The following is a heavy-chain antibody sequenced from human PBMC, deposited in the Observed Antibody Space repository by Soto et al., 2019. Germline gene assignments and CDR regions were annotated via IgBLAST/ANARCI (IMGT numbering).Heavy chain of an antibody. Sequence: QVQLVQSGAEVKKPGASVKVSCKASGYTFTSYDINWVRQATGQGLEWMGWMNPNSGNTGYAQKFQGRVTMTRNTSIGTAYMELSSLRSEDTAVYYCARQVRGVVYYYMAVWGKGTTVTVSS. D-gene: IGHD3-10*01. V-gene: IGHV1-8*01. CDR1: GYTFTSYD. CDR3: ARQVRGVVYYYMAV. J-gene: IGHJ6*03. CDR2: MNPNSGNT.